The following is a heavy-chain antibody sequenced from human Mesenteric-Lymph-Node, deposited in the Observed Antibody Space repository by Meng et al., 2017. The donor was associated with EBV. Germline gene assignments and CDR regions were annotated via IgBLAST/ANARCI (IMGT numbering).Heavy chain of an antibody. CDR1: GYTFTDYY. J-gene: IGHJ4*02. D-gene: IGHD2-21*02. Sequence: VPRVLSGAEVNKPGATVKISCKVSGYTFTDYYMHWGQQAPGKGLEWMGLVDPEDGETIYAEKFQGRVTITADTSTDTAYMELSSLRSEDTAVYYCTKVKIRGDSKFDYWGQGTLVTVSS. CDR3: TKVKIRGDSKFDY. V-gene: IGHV1-69-2*01. CDR2: VDPEDGET.